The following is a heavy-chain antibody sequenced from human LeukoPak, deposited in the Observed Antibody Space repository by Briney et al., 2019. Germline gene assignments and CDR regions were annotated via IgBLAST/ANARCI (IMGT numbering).Heavy chain of an antibody. V-gene: IGHV4-39*01. D-gene: IGHD3-22*01. CDR3: ARHFQSNSMIVVVKGFDP. CDR2: IFYSGST. CDR1: GGSISSSSHS. J-gene: IGHJ5*02. Sequence: SETLSLTCTVSGGSISSSSHSWAWIRQPPGKGLEWIGTIFYSGSTYYNPSLKSRLTISVDTSNNQFSLKLSSVTAADTAVYYCARHFQSNSMIVVVKGFDPWGQGTLVTVSS.